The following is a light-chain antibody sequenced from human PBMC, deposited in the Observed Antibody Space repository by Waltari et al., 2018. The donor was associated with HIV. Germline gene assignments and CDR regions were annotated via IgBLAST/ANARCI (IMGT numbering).Light chain of an antibody. J-gene: IGLJ3*02. CDR3: YSAANYIWV. CDR1: ILAKNY. V-gene: IGLV3-27*01. Sequence: SFELTQPSSVSVSPGQTARITCSGVILAKNYVRWLQQRPGQAPLLIIFKDNERPSGIPERFSGSSTGTTVTLTISGVQVEDEADYYCYSAANYIWVFGGGTRLTVL. CDR2: KDN.